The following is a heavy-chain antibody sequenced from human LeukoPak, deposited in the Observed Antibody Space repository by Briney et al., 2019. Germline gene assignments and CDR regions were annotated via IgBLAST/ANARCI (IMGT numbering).Heavy chain of an antibody. Sequence: PGGSLRLSCAASGFTFSSYAMSWVRQAPGKGLEWVSSISSSGSYIYYAGSVKGRFTISRDNAKNSLYLQMNSLRAEDTAVYYCASWAEYSDDYWGQGTLVTVSS. CDR2: ISSSGSYI. D-gene: IGHD5-18*01. J-gene: IGHJ4*02. CDR1: GFTFSSYA. V-gene: IGHV3-21*01. CDR3: ASWAEYSDDY.